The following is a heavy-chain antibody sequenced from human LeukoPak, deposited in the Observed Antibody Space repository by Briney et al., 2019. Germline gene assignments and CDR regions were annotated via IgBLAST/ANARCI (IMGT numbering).Heavy chain of an antibody. CDR2: INPNSGGT. CDR3: AREIYGCSGGSCYYDY. Sequence: GASVKVSCKASGYTFTGYYMHWVRQAPGQGLEWMGWINPNSGGTNYAQKFQGWVTMTRDTSISTAYMELCRLRSDDTAVYYCAREIYGCSGGSCYYDYWGQGTLVTVSS. CDR1: GYTFTGYY. V-gene: IGHV1-2*04. J-gene: IGHJ4*02. D-gene: IGHD2-15*01.